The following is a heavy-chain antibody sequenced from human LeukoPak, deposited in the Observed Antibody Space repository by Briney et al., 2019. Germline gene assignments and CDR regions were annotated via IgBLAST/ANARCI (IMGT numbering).Heavy chain of an antibody. CDR3: ARAYYYDSSGYYYGPYYYGMDV. CDR1: GYTFTSYG. V-gene: IGHV1-18*01. CDR2: ISAYNGNT. D-gene: IGHD3-22*01. J-gene: IGHJ6*02. Sequence: ASVKVSCKASGYTFTSYGISWVRQAPGQGLEWMGWISAYNGNTNYAQKLQGRVTMTTDTSTSTAYMELRSLRSDDTAVYYCARAYYYDSSGYYYGPYYYGMDVWGQGTTVTVSS.